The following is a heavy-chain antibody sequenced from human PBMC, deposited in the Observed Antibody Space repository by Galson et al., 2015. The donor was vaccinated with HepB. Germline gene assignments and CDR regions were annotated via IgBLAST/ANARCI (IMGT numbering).Heavy chain of an antibody. Sequence: SVKVSCKASGGTFSSYAISWVRQAPGQGLEWMGGIIPIFGTANYAQKFQGRVTITADESTSTAYMELSSLRSEDTAVYYCARVEGDFWSGYPLTFDYWGQGTLVTVSS. CDR1: GGTFSSYA. J-gene: IGHJ4*02. V-gene: IGHV1-69*13. CDR2: IIPIFGTA. D-gene: IGHD3-3*01. CDR3: ARVEGDFWSGYPLTFDY.